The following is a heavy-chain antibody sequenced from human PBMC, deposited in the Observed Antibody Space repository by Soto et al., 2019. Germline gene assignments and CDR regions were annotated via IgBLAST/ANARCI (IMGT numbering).Heavy chain of an antibody. CDR2: IKNKASNYIT. CDR3: VTLIQIRAY. V-gene: IGHV3-72*01. Sequence: EVQLVESGGGLVQPGGSLRLSCAASGFTFSDHYMDWVRQAPGKGLEWVGRIKNKASNYITEYAASVNSRFSLSRDASNTSLYLQIPSLNTEYTAVYYCVTLIQIRAYWGQGTLVTVSS. D-gene: IGHD5-18*01. J-gene: IGHJ4*02. CDR1: GFTFSDHY.